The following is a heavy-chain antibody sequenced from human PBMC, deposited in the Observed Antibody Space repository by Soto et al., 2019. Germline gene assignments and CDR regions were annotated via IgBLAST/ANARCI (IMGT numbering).Heavy chain of an antibody. J-gene: IGHJ3*01. CDR2: ISRSGDAV. D-gene: IGHD1-7*01. V-gene: IGHV3-48*02. CDR3: VRDENYAFDA. Sequence: EVQLVESGGGLVQPGGSLRLSCAASRFIFSSYSMNWIRQAPGKGLEWLSYISRSGDAVFYADSVRGRFTISRDNSKSSMFLQMNSLRDEDTAVYYCVRDENYAFDAWGQGTMVTVSA. CDR1: RFIFSSYS.